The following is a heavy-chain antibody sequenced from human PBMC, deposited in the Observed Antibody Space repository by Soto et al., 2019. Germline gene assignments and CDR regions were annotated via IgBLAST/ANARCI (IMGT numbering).Heavy chain of an antibody. CDR1: GFTFTNYP. CDR2: VSHDGINT. CDR3: AREKTVGGIRLDN. D-gene: IGHD1-26*01. J-gene: IGHJ4*02. Sequence: QVQLVESGGGVVQPGRSLRLSCAASGFTFTNYPMHWVRQAPGKGLEWVAVVSHDGINTYYADSVKGRFTISRDNSKNTLYLQLDTLRTGDTAVFYCAREKTVGGIRLDNWGQGTLVTVSS. V-gene: IGHV3-30-3*01.